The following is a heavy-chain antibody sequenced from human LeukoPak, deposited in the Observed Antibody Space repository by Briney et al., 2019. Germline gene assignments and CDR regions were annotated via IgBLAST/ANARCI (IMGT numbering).Heavy chain of an antibody. J-gene: IGHJ6*02. D-gene: IGHD2-15*01. CDR3: ARVPDIVGGRESYYYYGMDV. CDR2: IIPILGIA. V-gene: IGHV1-69*04. Sequence: GASVNVSCNSAGGTFSVYAISWVRQAPGQGLEWMGMIIPILGIANYAQKFQGRVTITADKSTSTAYMELSSLRSEDTAVYYCARVPDIVGGRESYYYYGMDVWGQGTTVTVSS. CDR1: GGTFSVYA.